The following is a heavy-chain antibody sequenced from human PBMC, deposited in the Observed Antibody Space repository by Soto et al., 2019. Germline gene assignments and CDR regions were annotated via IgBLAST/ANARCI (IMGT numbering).Heavy chain of an antibody. J-gene: IGHJ6*02. CDR3: ARRNREDGYYYDSSRHFGMDV. V-gene: IGHV1-69*13. CDR2: IIPIFGTA. CDR1: GGTFSSYA. Sequence: SVKVSCKASGGTFSSYAISWVRQAPVQGLEWMGGIIPIFGTANYAQKFQGRVTITADESTSTAYMELSSLRSEDTAVYYCARRNREDGYYYDSSRHFGMDVWGQGTTVTVS. D-gene: IGHD3-22*01.